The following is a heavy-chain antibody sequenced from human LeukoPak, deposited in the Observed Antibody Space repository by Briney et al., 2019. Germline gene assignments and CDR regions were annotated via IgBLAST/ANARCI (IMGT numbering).Heavy chain of an antibody. CDR1: GFTFSSYA. D-gene: IGHD4-11*01. Sequence: PGGSLRLSCAASGFTFSSYAMHWVRQAPGKGLEWVAVISYDGSNKYYADSVKGRFTISRDNSKDTIYLQMNSLRAEDTAVYYCAKPLQSADLYYYYYGMDVWGQGTTVTVSS. J-gene: IGHJ6*02. CDR2: ISYDGSNK. V-gene: IGHV3-30-3*01. CDR3: AKPLQSADLYYYYYGMDV.